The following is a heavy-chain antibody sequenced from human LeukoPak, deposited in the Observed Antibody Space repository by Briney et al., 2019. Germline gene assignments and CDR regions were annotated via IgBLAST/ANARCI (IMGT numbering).Heavy chain of an antibody. CDR2: ISGSGGST. V-gene: IGHV3-23*01. J-gene: IGHJ4*02. D-gene: IGHD7-27*01. CDR3: AKDRKPAKLDLGIDY. CDR1: GFTFSSYA. Sequence: GGSLRLSCAASGFTFSSYAMSWVRQAPGKGLEWVSAISGSGGSTYHADSVKGRFTISRDNSKNTLYLQMNSLRAEDTAVYYCAKDRKPAKLDLGIDYWGQGTLVTVSS.